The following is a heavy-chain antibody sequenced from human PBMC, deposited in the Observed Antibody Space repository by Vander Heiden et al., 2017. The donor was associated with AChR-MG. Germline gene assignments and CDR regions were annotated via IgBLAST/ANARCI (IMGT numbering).Heavy chain of an antibody. Sequence: QVQLVQSGAEVKKPGASVKVSCKASGYTFTSYAMHWVRQAPGQRLGWMGWINAGNGNTKYSQKFQGRVTITRDTSASTAYMGLSSLRSEDTAVYYCARKTYYYDSSGDSDLDYWGQGTLVTVSS. D-gene: IGHD3-22*01. J-gene: IGHJ4*02. CDR2: INAGNGNT. V-gene: IGHV1-3*01. CDR1: GYTFTSYA. CDR3: ARKTYYYDSSGDSDLDY.